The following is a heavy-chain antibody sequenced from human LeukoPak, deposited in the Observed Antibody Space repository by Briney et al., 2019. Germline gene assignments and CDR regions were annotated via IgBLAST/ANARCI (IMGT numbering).Heavy chain of an antibody. J-gene: IGHJ4*02. CDR1: GGSISSYY. V-gene: IGHV4-59*01. D-gene: IGHD6-19*01. CDR3: ARSGAYSSGRYVDY. CDR2: IYYSGST. Sequence: SETLSLTCTVSGGSISSYYWRWIRQPPGKGLEWIGYIYYSGSTNYNPSLKSRVTISVDTSKNQFSLKLSSVTAADTAVYYCARSGAYSSGRYVDYWGQGTLVTASS.